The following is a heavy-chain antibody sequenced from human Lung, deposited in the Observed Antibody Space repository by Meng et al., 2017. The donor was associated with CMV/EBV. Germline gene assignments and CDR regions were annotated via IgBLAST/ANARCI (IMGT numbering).Heavy chain of an antibody. J-gene: IGHJ4*02. D-gene: IGHD3-3*01. V-gene: IGHV3-21*01. Sequence: GEXXKISCAASGFTFSSYSMNWVRQAPGKGLEWVSSISSSSSYIYYADSVKGRFTISRDNAKNSLYLQMNSLRAEDTAVYYCARYYDFWSGYQVANYYFDYWGQGXLVTVSS. CDR3: ARYYDFWSGYQVANYYFDY. CDR1: GFTFSSYS. CDR2: ISSSSSYI.